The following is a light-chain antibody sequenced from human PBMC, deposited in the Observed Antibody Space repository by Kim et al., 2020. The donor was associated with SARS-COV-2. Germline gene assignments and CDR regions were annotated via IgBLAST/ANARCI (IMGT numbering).Light chain of an antibody. J-gene: IGLJ2*01. Sequence: GQSVTFSCSGSSSNIGSNSVNWYQQFPGMAPKLLIYTNNQRFSGVPARFSASKSGTLASLAISGLQSDDEAVYYCAAWDDSLNGPVFGGGTQLTVL. CDR1: SSNIGSNS. V-gene: IGLV1-44*01. CDR3: AAWDDSLNGPV. CDR2: TNN.